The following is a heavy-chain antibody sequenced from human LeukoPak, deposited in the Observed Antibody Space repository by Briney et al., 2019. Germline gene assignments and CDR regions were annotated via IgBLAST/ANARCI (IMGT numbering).Heavy chain of an antibody. D-gene: IGHD6-13*01. V-gene: IGHV4-59*01. CDR2: IYYTGST. J-gene: IGHJ4*02. CDR3: ASSRGPSSSWSFDS. Sequence: MTSETLSLTYSFSIVPIKNYYWNWIRQSPGKGLQWIGYIYYTGSTDYNFSLKSRVTISLDTSENHFSLSLSSVTAADSALYFCASSRGPSSSWSFDSWGQGTLVTVSS. CDR1: IVPIKNYY.